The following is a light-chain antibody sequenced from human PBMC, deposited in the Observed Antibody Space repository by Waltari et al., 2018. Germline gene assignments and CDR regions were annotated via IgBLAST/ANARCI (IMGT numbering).Light chain of an antibody. V-gene: IGLV2-14*01. Sequence: QSALTQPASVSGSPGQSITISCTVTSSDIGGYNYVSWYQQHPGKAPKLMIFDVARWPSGVSNRFSGSKSGNTASLTISGLQAEDEADYYCASYTTTRTVVFGGGTKVTVL. CDR1: SSDIGGYNY. CDR2: DVA. CDR3: ASYTTTRTVV. J-gene: IGLJ2*01.